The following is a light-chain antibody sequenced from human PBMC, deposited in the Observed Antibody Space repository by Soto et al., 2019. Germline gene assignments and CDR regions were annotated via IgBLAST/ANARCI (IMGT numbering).Light chain of an antibody. CDR2: GVS. Sequence: DIVCRHSPATLSWSHAERATGSCRASQTVSSTFLAWYPQKPGQAPRLLIYGVSNRATGIPDRFSGSGSGTDFTLTINSLEPEDFAVYFCGQFVSSPPRTFGQGTKVDI. J-gene: IGKJ1*01. CDR1: QTVSSTF. CDR3: GQFVSSPPRT. V-gene: IGKV3-20*01.